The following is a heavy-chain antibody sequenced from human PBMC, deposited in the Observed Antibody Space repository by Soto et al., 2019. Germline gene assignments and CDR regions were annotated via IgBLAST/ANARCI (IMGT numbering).Heavy chain of an antibody. CDR1: GGTFSSYT. Sequence: QVQLVQSGAEVKKPGSSVTVSCKASGGTFSSYTISWVRQAPGQGLEWMGRIIPILGIANYAQKFQGRVTITADKATSTAYMELSSLRSEDTAVYYCARDLTASYYYYYMDVWGKGTTVTVSS. CDR3: ARDLTASYYYYYMDV. CDR2: IIPILGIA. J-gene: IGHJ6*03. V-gene: IGHV1-69*08.